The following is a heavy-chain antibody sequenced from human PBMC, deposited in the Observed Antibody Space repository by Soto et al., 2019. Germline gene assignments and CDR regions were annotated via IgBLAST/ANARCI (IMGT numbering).Heavy chain of an antibody. J-gene: IGHJ4*02. D-gene: IGHD3-16*02. CDR3: ARSAISPFGGLIGPFDY. Sequence: QVQLVQSGAGEKKPGASVKVSCQASGYTFTAYAIHWVRQAPGQRLEWMGWINAGNGNTRYLQKFQTRITITRDTSARSAYMELSRLTFADTAVYYCARSAISPFGGLIGPFDYWGQGNLVAVSS. V-gene: IGHV1-3*05. CDR1: GYTFTAYA. CDR2: INAGNGNT.